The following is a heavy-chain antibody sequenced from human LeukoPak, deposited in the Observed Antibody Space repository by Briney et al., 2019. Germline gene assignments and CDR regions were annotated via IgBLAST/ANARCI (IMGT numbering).Heavy chain of an antibody. D-gene: IGHD6-19*01. Sequence: PSETLSLTCAVYGGSFSGYYWSWIRQPPGKGLEWIGEINHSGSTNYNPSLKSRVTISVDTSKNQFSLQLNSVTPEDTAVYYCVRESAYDSGWVTRWFDPWGQGTLVTVSS. CDR1: GGSFSGYY. V-gene: IGHV4-34*01. J-gene: IGHJ5*02. CDR3: VRESAYDSGWVTRWFDP. CDR2: INHSGST.